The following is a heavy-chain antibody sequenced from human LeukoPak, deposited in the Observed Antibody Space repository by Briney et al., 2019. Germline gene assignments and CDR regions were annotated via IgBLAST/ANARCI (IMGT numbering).Heavy chain of an antibody. D-gene: IGHD2-15*01. V-gene: IGHV1-69*01. Sequence: ASVKVSCKASGGSFRNYGITWVRQAPGQRLEWMGGIIPIFGTANHAQKFQGRVTITADESTRTAYMELSSLRSEDTAVYYCASRYCSGGNCFSRDYYYYYMDVWGKGTTVTVSS. CDR3: ASRYCSGGNCFSRDYYYYYMDV. J-gene: IGHJ6*03. CDR2: IIPIFGTA. CDR1: GGSFRNYG.